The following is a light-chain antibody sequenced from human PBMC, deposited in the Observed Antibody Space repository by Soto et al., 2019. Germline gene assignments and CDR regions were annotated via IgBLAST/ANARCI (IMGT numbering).Light chain of an antibody. Sequence: DIQMTQSPSSLTASVGDRVTITCRASQDIITWLAWYQQKPGKAPNLLIYTASNLQSGVPSRFSGSGSGTHFTLTISSLQPEDFGTYYCQQTDSFPITFGQGTLLEIK. J-gene: IGKJ5*01. CDR1: QDIITW. CDR2: TAS. V-gene: IGKV1-12*01. CDR3: QQTDSFPIT.